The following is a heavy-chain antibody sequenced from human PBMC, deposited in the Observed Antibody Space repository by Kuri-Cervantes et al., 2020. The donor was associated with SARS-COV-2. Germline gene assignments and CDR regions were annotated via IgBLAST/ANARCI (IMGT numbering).Heavy chain of an antibody. D-gene: IGHD5-18*01. CDR3: AREDSYGYGDY. Sequence: GESPKISCAASGFTFSSYSMNWVRQAPGKGLEWVSSISSSSSYIYYAVSVKCRFTISRDNAKNSLYLQMNSLRAEDTAVYYCAREDSYGYGDYWGQGTLVTVSS. CDR2: ISSSSSYI. V-gene: IGHV3-21*01. CDR1: GFTFSSYS. J-gene: IGHJ4*02.